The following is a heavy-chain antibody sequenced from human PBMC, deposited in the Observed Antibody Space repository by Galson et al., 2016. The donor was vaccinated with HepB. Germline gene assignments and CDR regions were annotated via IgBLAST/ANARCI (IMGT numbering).Heavy chain of an antibody. CDR2: IYSGGST. D-gene: IGHD3-10*01. V-gene: IGHV3-66*01. CDR3: ARDQFYYDSGGYSYDY. CDR1: GFTVSSNY. J-gene: IGHJ4*02. Sequence: SLRLSCAASGFTVSSNYMRWVRQAPGKGLEWVSVIYSGGSTYYADSVRGRFTISRDNSKNTLYLQMNSLRAEDTAMYYCARDQFYYDSGGYSYDYWGQGTLVTVSS.